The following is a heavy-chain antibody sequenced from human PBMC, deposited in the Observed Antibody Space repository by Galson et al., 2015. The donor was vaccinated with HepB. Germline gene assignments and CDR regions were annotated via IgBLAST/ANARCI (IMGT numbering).Heavy chain of an antibody. J-gene: IGHJ4*02. V-gene: IGHV1-69*01. Sequence: SCKASGGTFSSHTISWVRQAPGQGLEWMGGIIPIFGSGNYAQKFQGRVRIIADQSKSTVYMVLSSLRSEDTAVYYCARQYDTSGYYAYWGQGTLVSVSS. D-gene: IGHD3-22*01. CDR3: ARQYDTSGYYAY. CDR1: GGTFSSHT. CDR2: IIPIFGSG.